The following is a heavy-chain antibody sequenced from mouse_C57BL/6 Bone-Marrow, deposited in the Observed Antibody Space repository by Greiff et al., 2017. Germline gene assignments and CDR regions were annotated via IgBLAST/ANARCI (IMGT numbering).Heavy chain of an antibody. Sequence: VKLQESGAELARPGASVKLSCKASGYTFTSYGISWVKQRTGQGLEWIGEIYPRSGNTYYNEKFKGKATLTADKSSSTAYMELRSLTSEDSAVYFCARQLRLPSFAYWGQGTLVTVSA. V-gene: IGHV1-81*01. CDR2: IYPRSGNT. D-gene: IGHD3-2*02. CDR1: GYTFTSYG. CDR3: ARQLRLPSFAY. J-gene: IGHJ3*01.